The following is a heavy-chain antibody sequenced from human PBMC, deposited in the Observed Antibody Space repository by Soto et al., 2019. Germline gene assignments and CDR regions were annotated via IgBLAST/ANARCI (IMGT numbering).Heavy chain of an antibody. CDR2: ISSNGGST. CDR3: ACLAVADHY. Sequence: GGSLRLSCAASGFTFSSYAMHWVRQAPGKGLEYVSAISSNGGSTYYANSVKGRFTISRDNSKDTLYLQMGSLRAEDMAVYYCACLAVADHYWGQGTLVTVSS. D-gene: IGHD6-19*01. J-gene: IGHJ4*02. CDR1: GFTFSSYA. V-gene: IGHV3-64*01.